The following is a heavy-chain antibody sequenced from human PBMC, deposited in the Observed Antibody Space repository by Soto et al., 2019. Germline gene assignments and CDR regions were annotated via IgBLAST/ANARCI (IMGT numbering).Heavy chain of an antibody. CDR1: GYTFTSYY. CDR3: ARDRRAEYSNYFYYYGMDV. J-gene: IGHJ6*02. CDR2: INPSGGST. V-gene: IGHV1-46*01. D-gene: IGHD4-4*01. Sequence: ASVKVSCKASGYTFTSYYMHWVRQAPGQGLEWMGIINPSGGSTSYAQKFQGRVTMTRDTSTSTVYMELSSPRSEDTAVYYCARDRRAEYSNYFYYYGMDVWGQGTTVTVSS.